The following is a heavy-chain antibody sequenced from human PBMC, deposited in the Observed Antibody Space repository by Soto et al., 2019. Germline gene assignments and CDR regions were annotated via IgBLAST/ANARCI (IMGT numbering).Heavy chain of an antibody. D-gene: IGHD3-10*01. J-gene: IGHJ4*02. CDR1: GGSFSGYY. Sequence: TSETLSLTCAVYGGSFSGYYWSWIRQPPGKGLEWIGEINHSGSTNYNPSLKSRVTISVDTSKNQFSLKLSSVTAADTAVYYCARVFRYGSGSTLDYWSQGTLVTVSS. CDR2: INHSGST. V-gene: IGHV4-34*01. CDR3: ARVFRYGSGSTLDY.